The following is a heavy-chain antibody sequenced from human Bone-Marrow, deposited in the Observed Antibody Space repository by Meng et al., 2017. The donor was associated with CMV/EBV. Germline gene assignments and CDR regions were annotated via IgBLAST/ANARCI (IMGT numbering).Heavy chain of an antibody. J-gene: IGHJ4*02. CDR1: GGSISSSSYY. CDR3: ARAPLLSGWYWGLFDY. D-gene: IGHD6-19*01. Sequence: GSLRLSCTVSGGSISSSSYYWGWIRQPPGKGLEWIGSIYYSGSTYYNPSLKSRVTISVDTSKNQFSLKLSSVTAADTAVYYCARAPLLSGWYWGLFDYWGQGTRVTVSS. CDR2: IYYSGST. V-gene: IGHV4-39*07.